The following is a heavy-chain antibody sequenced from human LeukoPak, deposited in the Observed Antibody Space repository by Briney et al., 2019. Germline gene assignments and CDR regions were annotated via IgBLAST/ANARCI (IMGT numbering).Heavy chain of an antibody. CDR1: GCSFTSYW. D-gene: IGHD3-3*01. V-gene: IGHV5-51*01. J-gene: IGHJ4*02. CDR3: ARRYYDFWSGYSRAYYFDY. CDR2: IYPGDSDT. Sequence: GESLKISCKGSGCSFTSYWIGWVRQMPGKGLEWMGIIYPGDSDTRYSPSFQGQVTISADKSISTAYLQWSSLKASDTAMYYCARRYYDFWSGYSRAYYFDYWGQGTLVTVSS.